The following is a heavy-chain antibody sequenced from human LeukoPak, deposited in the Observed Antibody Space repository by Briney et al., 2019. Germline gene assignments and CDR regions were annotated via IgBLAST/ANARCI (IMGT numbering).Heavy chain of an antibody. D-gene: IGHD3-10*01. J-gene: IGHJ3*02. V-gene: IGHV3-9*01. CDR3: AKDTGYGSYAFDI. CDR2: ISWNSGSI. CDR1: GFTFDDYA. Sequence: GGSLRLSCAASGFTFDDYAMRWVRQAPGKGLEWVSGISWNSGSIGYADSVKGRFTISRDNAKNSLYLQMNSLRAEDTALYYCAKDTGYGSYAFDIWGQGTMVTDS.